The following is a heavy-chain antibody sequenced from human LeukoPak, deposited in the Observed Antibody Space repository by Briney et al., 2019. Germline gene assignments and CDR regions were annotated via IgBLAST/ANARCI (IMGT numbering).Heavy chain of an antibody. Sequence: GGSLRLSCTASGFTFSSYAMNWFGQPPGRGVEWVSGFGDGLTCTYYADSVNGRFTISRDNSRNTLYLQMTSLRADDTAVYYCAKDLDYTTYGYYFDYWGQGTLVTVSS. D-gene: IGHD4-11*01. J-gene: IGHJ4*02. CDR2: FGDGLTCT. CDR3: AKDLDYTTYGYYFDY. V-gene: IGHV3-23*01. CDR1: GFTFSSYA.